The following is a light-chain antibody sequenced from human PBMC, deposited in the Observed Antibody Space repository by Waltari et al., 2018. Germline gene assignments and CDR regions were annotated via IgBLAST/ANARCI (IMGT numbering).Light chain of an antibody. CDR3: QQYDTFSAT. CDR1: ECISSW. V-gene: IGKV1-5*03. J-gene: IGKJ1*01. CDR2: KAS. Sequence: DIQMTQSPSTLSASFGDRVTISCRASECISSWLAWYQQRPGKAPRLLIYKASRLESGVSPRFSGSGSGTEFTLTITSLQPDDFATYYCQQYDTFSATFGPGTTVEI.